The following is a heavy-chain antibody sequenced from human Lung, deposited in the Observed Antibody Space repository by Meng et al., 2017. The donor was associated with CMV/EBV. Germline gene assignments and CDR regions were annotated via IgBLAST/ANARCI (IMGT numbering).Heavy chain of an antibody. D-gene: IGHD2-21*02. CDR1: GGPLRSRNW. V-gene: IGHV4-4*02. CDR2: IYHSGST. J-gene: IGHJ1*01. CDR3: ARVGAYCGGDCYHPR. Sequence: EWGQGRGKLSGTRSRTCAVSGGPLRSRNWWRWVRQPPGKGREWIGEIYHSGSTNYNPSLKSRVTISVDESKNQFSLRLSSVTAADTAVYYCARVGAYCGGDCYHPRWGQGTLVTVSS.